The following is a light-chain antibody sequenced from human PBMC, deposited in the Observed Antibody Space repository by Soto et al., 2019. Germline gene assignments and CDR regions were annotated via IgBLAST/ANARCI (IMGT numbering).Light chain of an antibody. CDR1: QSISSY. V-gene: IGKV3-20*01. J-gene: IGKJ4*01. CDR3: QQYGSSPPLS. CDR2: DAS. Sequence: EIVLTQSPATLTLSPGERATLSCRASQSISSYLAWYQQKPGQTPRLLIYDASSRATGIPDRFSGSGSGTDFTLTISRLEPEDFAVYHCQQYGSSPPLSFGGGTKVDI.